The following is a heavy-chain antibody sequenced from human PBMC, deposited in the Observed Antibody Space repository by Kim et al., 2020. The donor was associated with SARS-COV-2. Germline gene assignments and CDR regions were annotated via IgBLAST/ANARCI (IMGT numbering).Heavy chain of an antibody. Sequence: AGSLRLSCEASGFSGFTLSTYYMPWVRHDPGKGLEWVANIKQDGSVTLYLDSVKGRFTISRDNSKNSLYLQITSLRAEDTALYYCASGYGWLVHAWGHGTLVTVSS. CDR1: GFSGFTLSTYY. V-gene: IGHV3-7*03. CDR3: ASGYGWLVHA. CDR2: IKQDGSVT. J-gene: IGHJ4*03. D-gene: IGHD6-19*01.